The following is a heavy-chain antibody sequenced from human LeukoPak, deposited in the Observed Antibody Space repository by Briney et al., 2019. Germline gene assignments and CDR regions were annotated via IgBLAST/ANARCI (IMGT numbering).Heavy chain of an antibody. J-gene: IGHJ5*02. V-gene: IGHV3-21*01. CDR1: GFTFSSYS. CDR3: ARVTREVNWFDP. Sequence: GGSLRLSCAASGFTFSSYSMNWVRQAPGKGLEWVSSISSSSSYIYYADSVKGRFTISRDNAKNSLYLQMNSLRAEDTAVYYCARVTREVNWFDPWGQGTLVTVSS. CDR2: ISSSSSYI.